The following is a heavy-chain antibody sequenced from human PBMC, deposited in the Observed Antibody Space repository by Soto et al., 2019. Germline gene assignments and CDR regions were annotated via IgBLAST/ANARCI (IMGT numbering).Heavy chain of an antibody. CDR2: ISDSGDRT. J-gene: IGHJ3*01. CDR3: AKDRGIIVKAGDAFDV. CDR1: GFTLSMSA. D-gene: IGHD3-16*02. V-gene: IGHV3-23*01. Sequence: EVQLMESGGGLVQPGGSLRLSCAGSGFTLSMSAVSWVRQAPGKGLEWVSYISDSGDRTYYADSVKGRFTISRDRSTNTVSLQMTTLRDEDTALSYCAKDRGIIVKAGDAFDVWGQGTMVTVSS.